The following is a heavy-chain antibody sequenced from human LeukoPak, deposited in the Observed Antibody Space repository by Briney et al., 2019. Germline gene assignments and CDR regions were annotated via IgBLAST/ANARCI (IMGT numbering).Heavy chain of an antibody. CDR1: GFSFSSYA. J-gene: IGHJ4*02. V-gene: IGHV3-20*04. CDR3: AKAGGVGEGHYFDY. Sequence: GGSLRLSCATSGFSFSSYAMSWVRQAPGKGLEWVSGINWNGGSTGYADSVEGRFTISRDNSKNSLYLQMNSLRAEDTALYYCAKAGGVGEGHYFDYWGQGTLVTVSS. CDR2: INWNGGST. D-gene: IGHD3-16*01.